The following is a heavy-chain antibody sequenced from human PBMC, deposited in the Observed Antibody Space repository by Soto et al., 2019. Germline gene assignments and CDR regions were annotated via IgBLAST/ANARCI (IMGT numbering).Heavy chain of an antibody. D-gene: IGHD2-21*01. V-gene: IGHV4-39*01. CDR1: GGSISTSRSY. CDR2: IFYSGST. J-gene: IGHJ5*02. CDR3: ARQPTTGDTDLWFDP. Sequence: SETLSLTSNVSGGSISTSRSYWAWIRQPPGKGLEWLANIFYSGSTYYNPSLASRVTVSVDTSKNEFSLKLRSVTAADTAVYYCARQPTTGDTDLWFDPWGQGTLVTVSS.